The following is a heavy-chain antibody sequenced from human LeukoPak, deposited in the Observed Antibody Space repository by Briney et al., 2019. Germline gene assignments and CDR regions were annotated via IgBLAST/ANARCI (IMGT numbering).Heavy chain of an antibody. Sequence: SETLSLTCTVSGGSISSHYWSWIRQPPGKGLEWIGYIYYSGSTNYNPSLKSRVTISVDTSKNQFSLKLSSVTAADTAVYYCARDHTDNPKDSGSYHPSWFDPWGQGTLVTVSS. V-gene: IGHV4-59*11. D-gene: IGHD1-26*01. CDR3: ARDHTDNPKDSGSYHPSWFDP. CDR1: GGSISSHY. J-gene: IGHJ5*02. CDR2: IYYSGST.